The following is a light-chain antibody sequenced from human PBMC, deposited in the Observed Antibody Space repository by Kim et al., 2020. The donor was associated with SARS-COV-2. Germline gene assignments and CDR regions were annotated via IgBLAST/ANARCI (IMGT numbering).Light chain of an antibody. V-gene: IGKV1-27*01. CDR1: QGISNY. CDR3: QRDDVAPLR. Sequence: DIQMTQSPSSLSAFVGDMLTITCRASQGISNYLAWYQQKPGTAPKLLIYNAVELVPGAPRRFTGAGHGTDFTLTISDLQPEDVATYYCQRDDVAPLRFGQGTKVDIK. J-gene: IGKJ1*01. CDR2: NAV.